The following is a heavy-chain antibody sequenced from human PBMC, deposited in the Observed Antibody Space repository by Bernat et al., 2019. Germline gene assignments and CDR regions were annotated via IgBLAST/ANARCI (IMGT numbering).Heavy chain of an antibody. J-gene: IGHJ3*02. V-gene: IGHV3-64*01. CDR3: ARDRDSGYSFDI. CDR2: ILGDGGTT. CDR1: GFPFSTYP. Sequence: EVQLVESGGGLVPPGGSLGLPCSASGFPFSTYPMPWVRQAPGEGLEYVSSILGDGGTTWYANSVKGRFTISRDNSKNTLYLQMGSLRADDMAVYYCARDRDSGYSFDIWGQGTVVTVSS. D-gene: IGHD3-22*01.